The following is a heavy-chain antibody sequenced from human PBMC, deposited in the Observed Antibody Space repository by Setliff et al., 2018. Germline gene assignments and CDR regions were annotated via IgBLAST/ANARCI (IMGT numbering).Heavy chain of an antibody. V-gene: IGHV3-23*01. D-gene: IGHD2-2*01. CDR3: AKSWVVPAAITFSGFDP. CDR2: ISGSGGST. J-gene: IGHJ5*02. Sequence: GGSLRLSCAASGFTFSSYAMSWVRQAPGRGLEWVSAISGSGGSTYYADSVKGRFTISRDNSKNTLYLQMNSLRAEDTAVYYCAKSWVVPAAITFSGFDPWGQGTLVTVSS. CDR1: GFTFSSYA.